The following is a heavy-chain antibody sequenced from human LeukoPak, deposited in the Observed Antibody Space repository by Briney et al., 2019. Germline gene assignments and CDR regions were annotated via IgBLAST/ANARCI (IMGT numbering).Heavy chain of an antibody. CDR3: GYCSSTSCRNWFDP. V-gene: IGHV1-69*13. CDR2: IIPIFGTA. CDR1: GGTLSSYA. J-gene: IGHJ5*02. D-gene: IGHD2-2*01. Sequence: GASVKVSCKASGGTLSSYAISWVRQAPGQGLEWMGGIIPIFGTANYAQKFQGRVTITADESTSTAYMELSSLRSEDTAVYYGGYCSSTSCRNWFDPWGQGTLVTVSS.